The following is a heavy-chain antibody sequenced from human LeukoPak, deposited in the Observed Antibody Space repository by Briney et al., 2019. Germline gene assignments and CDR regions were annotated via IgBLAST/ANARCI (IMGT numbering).Heavy chain of an antibody. CDR3: ARRSITIFGVNP. J-gene: IGHJ5*02. V-gene: IGHV4-38-2*01. CDR2: IYHSGST. D-gene: IGHD3-3*01. Sequence: SETLSLTCAVSGYSISSGYYWGWIRQPPGKGLEWIGSIYHSGSTYYNPSLKSRVTISVDTSKNQFSLKLSSVTAADTAVYYCARRSITIFGVNPWGQGTLVTVSS. CDR1: GYSISSGYY.